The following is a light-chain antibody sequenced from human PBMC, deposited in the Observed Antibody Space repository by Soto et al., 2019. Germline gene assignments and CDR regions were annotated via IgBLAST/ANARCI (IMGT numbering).Light chain of an antibody. CDR3: SSYTSSSTLC. J-gene: IGLJ1*01. CDR2: HVS. CDR1: SSDVGDYNY. V-gene: IGLV2-14*01. Sequence: QSALTQPASVSGSPGQSITISCTGTSSDVGDYNYVSWYQQHPGKAPKLMIYHVSNRPSGVSNRFSGSKSGNTASLTISGLQAEDEADYYCSSYTSSSTLCFGIGTKVTVL.